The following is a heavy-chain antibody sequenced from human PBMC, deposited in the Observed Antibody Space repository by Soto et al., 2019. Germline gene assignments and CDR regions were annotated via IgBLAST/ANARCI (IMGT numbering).Heavy chain of an antibody. V-gene: IGHV4-39*01. CDR2: IYYSGST. J-gene: IGHJ6*02. D-gene: IGHD3-10*01. CDR1: GGSISSSSYY. CDR3: ASVEYYYGSGSYLYYYYGMDV. Sequence: PSETLSLTCTVSGGSISSSSYYWGWIRQPPGKGLEWIGSIYYSGSTYYNPSLKSRVTISVDTSKNQFSLKLSSVTAADTAVYYCASVEYYYGSGSYLYYYYGMDVWGQGTTVTVSS.